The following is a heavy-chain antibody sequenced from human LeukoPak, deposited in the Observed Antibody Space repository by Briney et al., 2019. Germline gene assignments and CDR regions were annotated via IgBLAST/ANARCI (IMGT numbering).Heavy chain of an antibody. CDR1: GFTFSSYS. D-gene: IGHD5/OR15-5a*01. CDR2: ISSSSSTI. J-gene: IGHJ6*03. Sequence: PGGSLRLSCAASGFTFSSYSINWVRQAPGKGLEWVSYISSSSSTIYYADSVKGRFTISRDNAKNSLYLQMNSLRAEDTAVYYCAKIFDYPYYYMDVWGKGTTVTVSS. V-gene: IGHV3-48*04. CDR3: AKIFDYPYYYMDV.